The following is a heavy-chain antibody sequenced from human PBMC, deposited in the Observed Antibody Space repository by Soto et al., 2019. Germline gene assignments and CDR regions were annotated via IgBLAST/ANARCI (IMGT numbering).Heavy chain of an antibody. D-gene: IGHD6-13*01. CDR2: IYPGDSDT. CDR1: GYSFTSYW. J-gene: IGHJ6*02. V-gene: IGHV5-51*01. CDR3: ARLVFFGQPPVRGMEYYYYYYGMDV. Sequence: PGESLKISCKGSGYSFTSYWIGWVRQMPGKGLEWMGIIYPGDSDTRYSPSFQGQVTISADKSISTAYLQWGSLKASDTAMYYCARLVFFGQPPVRGMEYYYYYYGMDVWGQGTTVTVSS.